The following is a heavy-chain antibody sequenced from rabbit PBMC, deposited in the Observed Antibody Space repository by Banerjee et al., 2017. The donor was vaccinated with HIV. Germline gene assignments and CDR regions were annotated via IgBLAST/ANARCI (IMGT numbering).Heavy chain of an antibody. CDR3: ARDLAGVAGWNFNL. V-gene: IGHV1S40*01. J-gene: IGHJ4*01. CDR2: IYAGSSGST. Sequence: QSLEESGGGLVQPEGSLTLTCTASGFSFSSGYYMCWVRQAPGKGLEWIACIYAGSSGSTYYASWAKGRFTISKTSSTTVTLQMTSLTAADTATYFCARDLAGVAGWNFNLWGQGILVTVS. D-gene: IGHD4-1*01. CDR1: GFSFSSGYY.